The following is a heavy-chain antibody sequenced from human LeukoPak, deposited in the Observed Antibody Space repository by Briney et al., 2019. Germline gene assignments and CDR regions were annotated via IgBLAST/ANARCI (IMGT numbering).Heavy chain of an antibody. D-gene: IGHD7-27*01. CDR3: AREAGTGERWYFDL. V-gene: IGHV3-21*01. J-gene: IGHJ2*01. CDR2: IDTSTTYM. Sequence: GGSLRLSCAASGFTSSSYSMNWVRQAPGKGLEWVSSIDTSTTYMTYADSVKGRFTISRDNARNSLYLQMNSLRAEDTAVYYCAREAGTGERWYFDLWGRGTLVTVSS. CDR1: GFTSSSYS.